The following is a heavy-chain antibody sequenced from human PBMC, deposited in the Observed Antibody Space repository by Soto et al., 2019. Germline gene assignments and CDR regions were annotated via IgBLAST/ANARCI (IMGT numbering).Heavy chain of an antibody. CDR2: IYHTGNT. D-gene: IGHD5-12*01. CDR3: ARDVGLHDAFDC. J-gene: IGHJ3*01. Sequence: QVRLHESGPGLVKPSETLSLTCTVSTDSFNDYYWSWIRQPPGKGLEWIGSIYHTGNTTYNPSLQSRVNISVDTSKIQFSLNLSCVTAADTAVYYCARDVGLHDAFDCGGQGTVVTVSS. V-gene: IGHV4-59*13. CDR1: TDSFNDYY.